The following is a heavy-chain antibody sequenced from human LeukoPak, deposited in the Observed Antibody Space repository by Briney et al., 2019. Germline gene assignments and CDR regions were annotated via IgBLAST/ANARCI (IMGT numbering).Heavy chain of an antibody. CDR3: ARDSDTTSGRDP. V-gene: IGHV1-18*01. D-gene: IGHD1-26*01. Sequence: ASVNVSCKAFGYTFTKYGISWVRQAPGQGLEWMGWISIIDGNTNYAQNLQGRVAMTTDTSTNTVYMELRSLRFDDTAVYYCARDSDTTSGRDPWGQGTLVTVSS. CDR1: GYTFTKYG. J-gene: IGHJ5*02. CDR2: ISIIDGNT.